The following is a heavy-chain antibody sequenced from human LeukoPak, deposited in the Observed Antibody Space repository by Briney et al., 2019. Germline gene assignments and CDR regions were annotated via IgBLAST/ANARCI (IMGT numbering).Heavy chain of an antibody. J-gene: IGHJ4*02. V-gene: IGHV3-7*01. Sequence: GGSLRLSCAASGFTFSSYAMTWVRQAPGKGLEWVANIKQDGSEKYYVDSVKGRFTISRDNAKNSLYLQMNSLRAEDTAVYYCARLSHYGPLDYWGQGTLVTVSS. D-gene: IGHD3-10*01. CDR3: ARLSHYGPLDY. CDR1: GFTFSSYA. CDR2: IKQDGSEK.